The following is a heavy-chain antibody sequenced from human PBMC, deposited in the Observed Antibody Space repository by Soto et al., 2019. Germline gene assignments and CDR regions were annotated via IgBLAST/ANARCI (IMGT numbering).Heavy chain of an antibody. Sequence: EVQLVESGGGLVQPGGSLRLSCAASGFTFSSYWMSWVRQAPGKGLEWVANIKQDGSEKYYVDSVKGRFTISRDNAKNSLYLQMNSLRAEDTAVYYCARVMIVVVMVTDAFDIWGQGTMVTVSS. J-gene: IGHJ3*02. CDR2: IKQDGSEK. V-gene: IGHV3-7*03. CDR1: GFTFSSYW. CDR3: ARVMIVVVMVTDAFDI. D-gene: IGHD3-22*01.